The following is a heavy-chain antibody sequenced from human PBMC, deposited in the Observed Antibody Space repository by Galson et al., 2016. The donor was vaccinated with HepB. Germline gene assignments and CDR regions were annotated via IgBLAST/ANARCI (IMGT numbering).Heavy chain of an antibody. CDR2: ISASGGYI. J-gene: IGHJ4*02. D-gene: IGHD2-2*01. CDR3: AKDTACTSTSCPGFFDY. Sequence: SLRLSCAASGFTFSSYAMSWVRQAPGKGLEWVSFISASGGYIRYADSVKGRFTISRDTSKNTLFLHMNSLRPEDTAVYFCAKDTACTSTSCPGFFDYWGQGTLVTVSS. CDR1: GFTFSSYA. V-gene: IGHV3-23*01.